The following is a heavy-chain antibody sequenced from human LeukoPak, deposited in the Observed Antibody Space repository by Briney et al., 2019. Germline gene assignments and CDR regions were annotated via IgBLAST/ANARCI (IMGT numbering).Heavy chain of an antibody. CDR2: ISSSGNII. Sequence: PGGSLRLSWAASGFTFSGYEMNWVRQAPGKGLEWVSYISSSGNIIYYADSVRGRFTVSRDNAKNALYLRMNSLRAEDTAIYYCARDVGVGVIDYWGQGALVTVSS. J-gene: IGHJ4*02. CDR3: ARDVGVGVIDY. V-gene: IGHV3-48*03. CDR1: GFTFSGYE. D-gene: IGHD2-21*01.